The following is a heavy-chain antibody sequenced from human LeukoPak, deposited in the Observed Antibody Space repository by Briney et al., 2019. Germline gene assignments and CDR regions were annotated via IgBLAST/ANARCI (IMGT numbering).Heavy chain of an antibody. V-gene: IGHV4-59*01. CDR2: IYYSGST. CDR3: ARDQGGHSYGFFDY. Sequence: SETLSLTCSVSGGSISSYYWSWLRQPPGKGLEWIGYIYYSGSTNYNPSLKSRVTISVDTSKNQFSLKLSSVIAADTAVYYCARDQGGHSYGFFDYWGQGTLVTVSS. CDR1: GGSISSYY. D-gene: IGHD5-18*01. J-gene: IGHJ4*02.